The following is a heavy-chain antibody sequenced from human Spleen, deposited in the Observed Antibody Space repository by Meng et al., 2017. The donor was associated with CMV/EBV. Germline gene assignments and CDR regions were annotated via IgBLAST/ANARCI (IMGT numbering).Heavy chain of an antibody. Sequence: GESLKISCAASGFTFSASWMNWVRQAPGKGLVWVSRISGDGSITNYADSVKGRFTISRENAKSTLFLQMNSLRAEDTAVYYCATGYSTGWYMGGIDYWGRGTLVTVSS. D-gene: IGHD6-19*01. CDR2: ISGDGSIT. J-gene: IGHJ4*02. V-gene: IGHV3-74*01. CDR1: GFTFSASW. CDR3: ATGYSTGWYMGGIDY.